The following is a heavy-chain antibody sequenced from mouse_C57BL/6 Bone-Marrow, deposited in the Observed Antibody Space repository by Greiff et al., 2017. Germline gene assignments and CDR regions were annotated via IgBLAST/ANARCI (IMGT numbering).Heavy chain of an antibody. V-gene: IGHV1-81*01. D-gene: IGHD2-3*01. CDR3: AREGDGWGFAY. Sequence: VQGVESGAELARPGASVKLSCKASGYTFTSYGISWVKQRTGQGLEWIGEIYPRSGNTYYNEKFKGKATLTADKSSSTAYMELRSLTSEDSAVYFCAREGDGWGFAYWGQGTLVTVSA. CDR1: GYTFTSYG. CDR2: IYPRSGNT. J-gene: IGHJ3*01.